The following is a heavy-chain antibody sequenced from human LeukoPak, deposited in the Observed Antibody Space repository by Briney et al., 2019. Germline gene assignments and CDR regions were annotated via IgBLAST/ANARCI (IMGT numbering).Heavy chain of an antibody. V-gene: IGHV4-59*08. Sequence: SETLSLTCTVSGGSISSYYWSWIRQPPGKGLEWIGYTYYSGSTNYNPSLKSRVTISVDTSKNQFSLKLSSVTAADTTVYYCARHRAVAGFFFDYWGQGALVTVSS. CDR1: GGSISSYY. CDR2: TYYSGST. CDR3: ARHRAVAGFFFDY. J-gene: IGHJ4*02. D-gene: IGHD6-19*01.